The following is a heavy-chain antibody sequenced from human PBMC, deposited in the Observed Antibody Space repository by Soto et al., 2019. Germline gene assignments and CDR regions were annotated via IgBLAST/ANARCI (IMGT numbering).Heavy chain of an antibody. Sequence: EVQLVESGGGLLQPGRSLRLSCAASGFTFDDYAMHWVRRVPGKGLEWVSSISWNSNIIGYADSVKGRFTISRDNAKNSLYLQMNSLRTEDTALYYCAKGGPDGFCSGGRCYFDYWGQGTLVTVSS. D-gene: IGHD2-15*01. CDR2: ISWNSNII. V-gene: IGHV3-9*01. J-gene: IGHJ4*02. CDR1: GFTFDDYA. CDR3: AKGGPDGFCSGGRCYFDY.